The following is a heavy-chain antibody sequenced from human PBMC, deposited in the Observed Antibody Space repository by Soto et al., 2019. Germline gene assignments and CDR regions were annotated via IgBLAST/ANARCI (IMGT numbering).Heavy chain of an antibody. CDR1: GGSISSSSYY. CDR2: IYYSGST. Sequence: SETLSLPWTVFGGSISSSSYYRVLIRQPPGKGLEWIGSIYYSGSTYYNPSLKSRVTISVDTSKNQFSLKLSSVTAADTAVYYCARHVGYSSGRYLSWGQGTLVTVSS. J-gene: IGHJ4*02. CDR3: ARHVGYSSGRYLS. D-gene: IGHD6-19*01. V-gene: IGHV4-39*01.